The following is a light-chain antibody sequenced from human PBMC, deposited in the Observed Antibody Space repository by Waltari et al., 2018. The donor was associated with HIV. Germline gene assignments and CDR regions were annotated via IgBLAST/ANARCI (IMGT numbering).Light chain of an antibody. J-gene: IGKJ2*03. CDR3: QQSHSNPRS. Sequence: DIQMTQSPSSLSAFVGDRVTITCRASQSILTYLNWYQQKPGKAPKLLICAASSLQSGVPSRFSCSGSGTDFTLTINNLQPEDFATYFCQQSHSNPRSFGQGTKLQIK. CDR2: AAS. V-gene: IGKV1-39*01. CDR1: QSILTY.